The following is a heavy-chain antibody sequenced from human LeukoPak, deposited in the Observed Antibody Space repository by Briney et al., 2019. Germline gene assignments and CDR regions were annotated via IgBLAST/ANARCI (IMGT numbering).Heavy chain of an antibody. Sequence: QPGGSLRLSCATSGFTFTNYAMTWVRQAPGKGLEGVSAISGSGSSTYDADSVKGRFTISRDNSKNTLFLQINNLRAEDTAVYYCARRTSTNSGYFDYWGQGTLVTVSS. D-gene: IGHD3-9*01. V-gene: IGHV3-23*01. CDR1: GFTFTNYA. J-gene: IGHJ4*02. CDR3: ARRTSTNSGYFDY. CDR2: ISGSGSST.